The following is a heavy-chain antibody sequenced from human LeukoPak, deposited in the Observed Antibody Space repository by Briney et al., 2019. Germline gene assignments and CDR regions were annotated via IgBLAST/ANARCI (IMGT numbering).Heavy chain of an antibody. CDR3: TRLRFLEWLFPDY. V-gene: IGHV3-49*04. CDR1: GFTFGDYA. J-gene: IGHJ4*02. D-gene: IGHD3-3*01. CDR2: IRSKAYGGTT. Sequence: PGGSLRLSCTASGFTFGDYAMSWVRQALGKGLEWVGFIRSKAYGGTTEYAASVKGRFTISRDDSKSIAYLQMNSLKTEDTAVYYCTRLRFLEWLFPDYWGQGTLVTVSS.